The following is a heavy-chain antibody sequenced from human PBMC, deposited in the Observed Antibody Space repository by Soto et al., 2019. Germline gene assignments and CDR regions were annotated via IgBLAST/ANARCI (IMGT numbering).Heavy chain of an antibody. J-gene: IGHJ3*02. V-gene: IGHV5-10-1*01. D-gene: IGHD2-21*02. CDR2: IDPSDSYT. CDR1: GYSFTSYW. Sequence: LKISCKGSGYSFTSYWISWVRQMPGKGLEWMGRIDPSDSYTNYSPSFQGHVTISADKSISTAYLQWSSLKASDTAMYYCASPYCGGDCYNDAFDIWGQGTIVTV. CDR3: ASPYCGGDCYNDAFDI.